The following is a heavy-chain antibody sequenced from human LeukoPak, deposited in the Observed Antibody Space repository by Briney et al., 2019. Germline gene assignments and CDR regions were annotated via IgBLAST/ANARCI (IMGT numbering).Heavy chain of an antibody. CDR2: IYYSGTT. CDR3: ARTYSSSGDYYYYMDV. V-gene: IGHV4-31*03. D-gene: IGHD6-6*01. J-gene: IGHJ6*03. CDR1: GASINSDDYY. Sequence: PSETLSLTCTVSGASINSDDYYWSWIRQHPGKGLEWIGYIYYSGTTYYNPSLKSRLIISVDMSKNQFSLQLSSVTAADTAVYYCARTYSSSGDYYYYMDVWGKGTTFTVSS.